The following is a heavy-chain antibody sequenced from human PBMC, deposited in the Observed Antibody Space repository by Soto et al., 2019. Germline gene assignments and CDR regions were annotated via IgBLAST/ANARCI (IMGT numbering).Heavy chain of an antibody. J-gene: IGHJ4*02. CDR3: VRFSILVSGRGRGAFFDS. CDR1: GFTFRNYW. D-gene: IGHD6-19*01. CDR2: IKEDGSEK. Sequence: GSLRLSCAASGFTFRNYWMSWVRQVPGKGLAWVSNIKEDGSEKYYVDSVKGRFTISRDNAKNSVQLQMNSLRDEDTAVYYCVRFSILVSGRGRGAFFDSWGQGTPVTSPQ. V-gene: IGHV3-7*03.